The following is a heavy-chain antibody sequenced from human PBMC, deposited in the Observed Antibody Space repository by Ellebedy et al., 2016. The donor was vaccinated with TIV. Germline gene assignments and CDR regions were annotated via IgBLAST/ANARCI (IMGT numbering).Heavy chain of an antibody. D-gene: IGHD3-3*01. CDR1: GFTFSSYW. CDR2: IKQDGTEK. V-gene: IGHV3-7*01. J-gene: IGHJ5*02. CDR3: ARDWSGYFDP. Sequence: GESLKISCAASGFTFSSYWMSWVRQAPGKGLEWVANIKQDGTEKYYVDSVKGRFTISRDNAKNSLYLQMNSLRAEDTAVYYCARDWSGYFDPWGQGTLVTVSS.